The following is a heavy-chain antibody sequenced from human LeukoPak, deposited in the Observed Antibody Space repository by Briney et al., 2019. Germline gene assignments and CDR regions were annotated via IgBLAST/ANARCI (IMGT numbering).Heavy chain of an antibody. J-gene: IGHJ6*02. V-gene: IGHV4-59*08. Sequence: PSETLSLTCTVSGGSISSYYWSWIRQPPGKGLKWIGYIYYSGSTNYNPSLKSRVTISVDTSKNQFSLKLSSVTAADTAVYYCARTTQNYHGMDVWGQGTTVTVS. CDR3: ARTTQNYHGMDV. CDR2: IYYSGST. D-gene: IGHD1-14*01. CDR1: GGSISSYY.